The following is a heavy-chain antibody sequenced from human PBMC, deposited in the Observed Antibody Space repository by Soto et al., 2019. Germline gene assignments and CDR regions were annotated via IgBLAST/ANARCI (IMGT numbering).Heavy chain of an antibody. Sequence: QVQLQESGPGLVKPSQTLSLTCTVSGGSISSGGYYWSWIRQHPGKGLEWIGYIYYSGSTYYNPSLKSRVTISVDTSKNQFSLKLSSVTAADTAVYYCARGIVGVGTRNYWYFDLWGRGTLVTVSS. V-gene: IGHV4-31*03. D-gene: IGHD2-21*01. CDR3: ARGIVGVGTRNYWYFDL. CDR2: IYYSGST. J-gene: IGHJ2*01. CDR1: GGSISSGGYY.